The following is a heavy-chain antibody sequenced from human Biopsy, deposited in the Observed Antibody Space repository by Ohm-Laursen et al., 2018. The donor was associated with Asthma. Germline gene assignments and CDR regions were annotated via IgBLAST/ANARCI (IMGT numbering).Heavy chain of an antibody. V-gene: IGHV4-4*02. J-gene: IGHJ5*02. CDR2: FFHTGST. D-gene: IGHD2-15*01. CDR1: GGSINSSTW. CDR3: ARLADCSGGACYSYGWFDP. Sequence: TLSLTCTVSGGSINSSTWWSWVRQPPGKGLEWIGEFFHTGSTNYNPSLKSRVTMSLDTSKNQFSLRLTSVTPADTAVYYCARLADCSGGACYSYGWFDPWGQGTRVTVSS.